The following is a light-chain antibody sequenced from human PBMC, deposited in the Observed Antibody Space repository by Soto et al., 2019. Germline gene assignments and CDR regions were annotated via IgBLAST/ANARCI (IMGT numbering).Light chain of an antibody. V-gene: IGKV3-11*01. CDR3: KRRSTWPPFT. CDR2: DAS. CDR1: QSVSSY. Sequence: EIVLTQSPATLSLSPGERATLSCRASQSVSSYLAWYQQKPGQAPRLLIYDASNRATGIPARFSGSGSGTDFALTISTLEPEDFAVNYFKRRSTWPPFTFGPGTKVDIK. J-gene: IGKJ3*01.